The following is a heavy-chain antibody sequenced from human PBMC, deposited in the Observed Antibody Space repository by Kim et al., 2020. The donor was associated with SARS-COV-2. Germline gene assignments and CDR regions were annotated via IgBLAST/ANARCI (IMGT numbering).Heavy chain of an antibody. CDR3: ARRNDYVGGAYRYFSGMDV. Sequence: GGSLRLSCAASGFSFSNYGMHWVRQAPGKGLEWVAVTWYDGSNKYYVDYVKGRFTISRDNSKNTLFLQMNSLRVEDTAVYYCARRNDYVGGAYRYFSGMDVWGQGTTVTVSS. D-gene: IGHD3-16*02. CDR1: GFSFSNYG. V-gene: IGHV3-33*01. CDR2: TWYDGSNK. J-gene: IGHJ6*02.